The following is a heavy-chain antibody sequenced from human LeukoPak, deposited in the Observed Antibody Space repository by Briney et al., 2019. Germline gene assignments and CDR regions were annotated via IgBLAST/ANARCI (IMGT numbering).Heavy chain of an antibody. CDR1: GYRFTSYW. D-gene: IGHD6-13*01. CDR3: ARLLAAASAGDY. V-gene: IGHV5-51*01. J-gene: IGHJ4*02. Sequence: GASLQISCKGSGYRFTSYWIGWVRQLPGKGLEWMGIIYPGDSDTRYSPSFQGQVTISADKSISTAYLQWSSLKASDTAMYYCARLLAAASAGDYWGQGTLVTVSS. CDR2: IYPGDSDT.